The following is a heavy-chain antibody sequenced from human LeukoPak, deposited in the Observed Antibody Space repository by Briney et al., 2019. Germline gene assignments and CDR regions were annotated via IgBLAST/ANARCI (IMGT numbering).Heavy chain of an antibody. Sequence: GGSLRLFCAASGFTFDDYAMHWVRQAPGKGLEWVSGISWNSGSIGYADSVKGRFTISRDNAKNSLYLQMNSLRAEDTAVYYCARAYGSGSDYGMDVWGQGTTVTVSS. J-gene: IGHJ6*02. CDR3: ARAYGSGSDYGMDV. V-gene: IGHV3-9*01. D-gene: IGHD3-10*01. CDR2: ISWNSGSI. CDR1: GFTFDDYA.